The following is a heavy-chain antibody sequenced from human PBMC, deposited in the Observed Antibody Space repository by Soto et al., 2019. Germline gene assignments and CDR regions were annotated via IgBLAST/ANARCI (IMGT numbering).Heavy chain of an antibody. CDR1: GGSISSGGYY. Sequence: PSETLSLTCTVSGGSISSGGYYWSWIRQHPGKGLEWIGYIYYSGSTYYNPSLKSRVTISVDTSKNQFSLKLSSVNAANTAVYYFARHSFVDTTMVYFDYWGQGTLVTVSS. V-gene: IGHV4-31*03. J-gene: IGHJ4*02. D-gene: IGHD5-18*01. CDR2: IYYSGST. CDR3: ARHSFVDTTMVYFDY.